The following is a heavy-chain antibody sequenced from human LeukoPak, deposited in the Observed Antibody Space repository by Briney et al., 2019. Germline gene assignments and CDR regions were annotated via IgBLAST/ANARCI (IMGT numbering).Heavy chain of an antibody. CDR1: GFSVSSFS. D-gene: IGHD3-9*01. V-gene: IGHV3-48*01. CDR2: ITWSSNI. Sequence: PGGSLRLSCAASGFSVSSFSMNWVRQAPGKGLEWVSHITWSSNIYYADSVKGRSTISRDSAKNSLYLQMNSLRAEDTAVYYCARVSILTGVYYYYGMDVWGQGTTVTVSS. J-gene: IGHJ6*02. CDR3: ARVSILTGVYYYYGMDV.